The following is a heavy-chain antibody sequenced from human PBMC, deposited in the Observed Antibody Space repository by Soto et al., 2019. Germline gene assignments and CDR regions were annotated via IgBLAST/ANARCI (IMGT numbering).Heavy chain of an antibody. CDR2: IYYSGTS. CDR1: TYYISSYY. Sequence: PSETLSLTCTFSTYYISSYYWSWIRQPPGKGLEWIGYIYYSGTSYYNPSLKSRVTISLDTSKNQFSLKLSSVTAADTAVYYCASMYSSSWYYFDYWSQGIPVTVSS. V-gene: IGHV4-59*01. J-gene: IGHJ4*02. D-gene: IGHD6-13*01. CDR3: ASMYSSSWYYFDY.